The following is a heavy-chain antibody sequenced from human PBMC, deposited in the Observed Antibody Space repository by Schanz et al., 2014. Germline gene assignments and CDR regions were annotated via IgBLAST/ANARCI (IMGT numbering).Heavy chain of an antibody. CDR2: MNPNSGNP. CDR3: ARGGYSSGWYDRDIAHFDY. Sequence: QVQLIQSGAEVKKPGASVKVSCTASGYTFTSYDINWVRQAPGQGLEWLGWMNPNSGNPGFAQKFRGRVTMTRNTSMSTAYMELRSLRSDDTAVYYCARGGYSSGWYDRDIAHFDYGGQGTLVTVSS. CDR1: GYTFTSYD. J-gene: IGHJ4*02. V-gene: IGHV1-8*01. D-gene: IGHD6-19*01.